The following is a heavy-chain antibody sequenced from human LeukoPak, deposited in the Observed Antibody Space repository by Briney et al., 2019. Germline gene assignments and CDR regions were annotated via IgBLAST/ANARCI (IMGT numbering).Heavy chain of an antibody. D-gene: IGHD6-6*01. CDR2: ISAYNGNT. CDR3: ARGGIADRISYFDY. CDR1: GYTFTSYG. Sequence: ASVKVSCKASGYTFTSYGISWVRQAPGQGLEWMGWISAYNGNTNYAQKLQGRVTITRDTSASTVYMELSSLRSEDMVVYYCARGGIADRISYFDYWGQGSLVTVSS. J-gene: IGHJ4*02. V-gene: IGHV1-18*03.